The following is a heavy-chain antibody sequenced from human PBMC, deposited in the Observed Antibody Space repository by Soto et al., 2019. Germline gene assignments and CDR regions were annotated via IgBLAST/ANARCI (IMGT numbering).Heavy chain of an antibody. CDR3: ARIYRRDGNKYADY. CDR1: EFTFSSFN. V-gene: IGHV3-48*02. D-gene: IGHD3-16*02. J-gene: IGHJ4*02. CDR2: ISASSTTV. Sequence: EVHLVESGGGLVQPGESLRLSCAASEFTFSSFNMHWVRQAPGKGLEWVSCISASSTTVYYGDSVKGRFTISRDNAKNSLYLQMNSLRDEDTAVYYCARIYRRDGNKYADYWGQGTLVTVSS.